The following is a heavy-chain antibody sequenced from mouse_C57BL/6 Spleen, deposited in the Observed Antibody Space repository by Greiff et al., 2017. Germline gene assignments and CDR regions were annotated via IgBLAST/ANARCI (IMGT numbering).Heavy chain of an antibody. CDR3: ARGDYDHYYAMDY. V-gene: IGHV5-17*01. D-gene: IGHD2-4*01. Sequence: EVMLVESGGGLVKPGGSLKLSCAASGFTFSDYGMHWVRQAPEKGLEWVAYLSSGRSTISYADTVKGRFTISRDNAKNTLFLQMTSLRSEDTAMYYCARGDYDHYYAMDYWGQGTSVTVSS. J-gene: IGHJ4*01. CDR1: GFTFSDYG. CDR2: LSSGRSTI.